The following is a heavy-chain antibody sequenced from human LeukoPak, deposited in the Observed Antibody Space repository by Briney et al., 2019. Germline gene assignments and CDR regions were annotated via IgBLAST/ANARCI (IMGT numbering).Heavy chain of an antibody. V-gene: IGHV3-48*01. CDR1: GFTFSSYS. Sequence: GGSLRLSCAASGFTFSSYSMTWVRQAPGKGLEWVSYISSSSSTIYYADSVKGRFTISRDNAKNSLYLQMNSLRAEDTAVYYCARCSGGSWRWGDFDYWGQGTPVTVSS. CDR3: ARCSGGSWRWGDFDY. CDR2: ISSSSSTI. J-gene: IGHJ4*02. D-gene: IGHD2-15*01.